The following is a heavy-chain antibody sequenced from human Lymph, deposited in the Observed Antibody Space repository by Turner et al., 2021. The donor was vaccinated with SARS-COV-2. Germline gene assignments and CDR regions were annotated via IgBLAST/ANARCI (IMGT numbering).Heavy chain of an antibody. CDR2: TFYRGST. CDR1: GGSMNNNY. J-gene: IGHJ5*02. CDR3: ARQTVNNWVDP. D-gene: IGHD2-21*02. Sequence: QVQLPESGPRLVKPLETLSPPCTVSGGSMNNNYWSWIRQPPGKRLEWIGFTFYRGSTHYNPSLKSRVTISVETSENQFSLKLTSVTAADTAIYYCARQTVNNWVDPWGQGTLVTVSS. V-gene: IGHV4-59*01.